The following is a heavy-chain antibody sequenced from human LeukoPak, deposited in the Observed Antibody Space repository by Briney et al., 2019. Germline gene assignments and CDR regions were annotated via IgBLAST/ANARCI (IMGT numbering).Heavy chain of an antibody. CDR3: AKGSGYYFY. CDR1: GASISSYC. V-gene: IGHV4-59*01. J-gene: IGHJ4*02. CDR2: FCDIGSA. D-gene: IGHD3-22*01. Sequence: SSETLSLTCTVSGASISSYCWSWIRQPPGKGLEWIGYFCDIGSANYNPPLKSRVTISIDTSKNQFSLKLTSVTAADTALYYCAKGSGYYFYWGQGTLVTVSS.